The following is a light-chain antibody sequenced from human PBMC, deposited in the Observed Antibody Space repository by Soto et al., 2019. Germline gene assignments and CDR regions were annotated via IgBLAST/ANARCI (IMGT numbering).Light chain of an antibody. Sequence: QSVLTQPPSASGTPGQSVTISCSGSTCNIGSNTVNWYQQLPGTAPKLLVYSNDQRPSGVPDRFSASKSGTSAFLAISGLQSEDEADYDCAVWDDSLNAWVFGGGTKLTVL. CDR1: TCNIGSNT. CDR2: SND. J-gene: IGLJ3*02. CDR3: AVWDDSLNAWV. V-gene: IGLV1-44*01.